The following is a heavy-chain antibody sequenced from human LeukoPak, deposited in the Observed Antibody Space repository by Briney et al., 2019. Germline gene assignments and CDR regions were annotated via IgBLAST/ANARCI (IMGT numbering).Heavy chain of an antibody. CDR3: ARDRGPDCSSTSCYFSGIYGMDV. V-gene: IGHV4-39*02. J-gene: IGHJ6*02. CDR1: GGSISSSSYY. CDR2: IYYSGST. Sequence: SETLSLTCTVSGGSISSSSYYWGWIRQPPGKGLEWIGSIYYSGSTYYNPSLKSRVTISVDTSKNQFSLKLSSVTAADTAVYYCARDRGPDCSSTSCYFSGIYGMDVWGQGTTVTVSS. D-gene: IGHD2-2*01.